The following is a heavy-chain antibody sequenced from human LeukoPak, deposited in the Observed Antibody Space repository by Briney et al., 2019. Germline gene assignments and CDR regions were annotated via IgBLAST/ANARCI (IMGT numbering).Heavy chain of an antibody. Sequence: GRSLRLSCEASGFTFSDYPMHWVRQAPGKGLQWVAAISKDGRDKYYADSVKGRSTISRDTSKNTVYLEMNSLSGEDAAVYYCVNRGSDGRPYFFDYWGQGTLVTVSS. CDR3: VNRGSDGRPYFFDY. V-gene: IGHV3-30*18. J-gene: IGHJ4*02. D-gene: IGHD1-1*01. CDR2: ISKDGRDK. CDR1: GFTFSDYP.